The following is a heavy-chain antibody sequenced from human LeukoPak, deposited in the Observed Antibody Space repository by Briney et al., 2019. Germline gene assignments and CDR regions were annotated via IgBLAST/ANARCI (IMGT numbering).Heavy chain of an antibody. D-gene: IGHD2-15*01. CDR3: ARAAGGSGPLGY. Sequence: PSETLSLTCTVSGGSISSSSYYWSWIRQPPGKGLEWIGYIYYSGSTNYNPSLKSRVTISVDTSKNQFSLKLSSVTAADAAVYYCARAAGGSGPLGYWGQGTLVTVSS. V-gene: IGHV4-61*01. CDR2: IYYSGST. J-gene: IGHJ4*02. CDR1: GGSISSSSYY.